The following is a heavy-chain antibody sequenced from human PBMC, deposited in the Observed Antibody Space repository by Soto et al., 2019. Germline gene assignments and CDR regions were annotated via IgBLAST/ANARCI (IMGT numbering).Heavy chain of an antibody. CDR2: ITTYNGNT. V-gene: IGHV1-18*01. J-gene: IGHJ6*02. CDR1: RYIFTNYG. CDR3: ARALPGYGMDV. Sequence: QVQLVQSGVEVREPGASVKVSCKAVRYIFTNYGVSWVRQAPGQGLEWMGWITTYNGNTEYAQKFQGRVTMPRAASTSTAYMELGSLRSDDTAIYYCARALPGYGMDVWGQGTTVTVCS.